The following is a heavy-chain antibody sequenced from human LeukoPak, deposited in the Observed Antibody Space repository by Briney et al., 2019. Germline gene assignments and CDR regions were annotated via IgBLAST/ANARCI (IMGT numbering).Heavy chain of an antibody. CDR2: IYTSGST. CDR1: GGSISSYY. V-gene: IGHV4-4*07. J-gene: IGHJ3*02. Sequence: SETLSLTCTVSGGSISSYYWSWIRQPAGKGLEWIGRIYTSGSTNYNPSLKSRVTMSVDTSKNQFSLKLSSVTAADTAVYYCARGHYDILPGYYDAFDIWGQGTMVTVSS. CDR3: ARGHYDILPGYYDAFDI. D-gene: IGHD3-9*01.